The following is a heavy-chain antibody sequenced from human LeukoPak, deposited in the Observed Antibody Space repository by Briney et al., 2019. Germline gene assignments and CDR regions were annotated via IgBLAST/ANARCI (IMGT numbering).Heavy chain of an antibody. Sequence: PGGSLRLSCAASGFTFSSYAMGWVRQAPGKGLEWVSAISGSGGSTYYADSVKGRLTISRDNSKNTLYLQMNSLRAEDTAVYYCAKDRRYSYGSFDYWGQGTLVTVSS. D-gene: IGHD5-18*01. V-gene: IGHV3-23*01. CDR3: AKDRRYSYGSFDY. CDR1: GFTFSSYA. J-gene: IGHJ4*02. CDR2: ISGSGGST.